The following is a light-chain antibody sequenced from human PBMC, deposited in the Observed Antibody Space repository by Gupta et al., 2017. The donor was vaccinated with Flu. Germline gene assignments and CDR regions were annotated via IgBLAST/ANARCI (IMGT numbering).Light chain of an antibody. Sequence: QSALTQPRSVSGSPGQSVTISCTGTSSDVGNYNYVSWYQQHPGKAPKLMIYDVSKRPSGVPDRFSGSKSGNTASLTISGLQAEDEADYYCCSFAGRPYVFGTGTKVTVL. CDR1: SSDVGNYNY. CDR2: DVS. J-gene: IGLJ1*01. CDR3: CSFAGRPYV. V-gene: IGLV2-11*01.